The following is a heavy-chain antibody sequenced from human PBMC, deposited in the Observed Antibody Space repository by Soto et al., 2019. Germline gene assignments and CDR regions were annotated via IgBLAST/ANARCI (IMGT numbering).Heavy chain of an antibody. D-gene: IGHD3-3*01. CDR1: GFTFSSYG. CDR2: ISYDGSNK. CDR3: ATDFGAYYYYMDV. J-gene: IGHJ6*03. Sequence: GGSLRLSCAASGFTFSSYGMHWVRQAPGKGLEWVAVISYDGSNKYYADSVKGRFTFSRDNSKNTLYLQMNSLRAEDTAVYYCATDFGAYYYYMDVWGKGTTVTVSS. V-gene: IGHV3-30*03.